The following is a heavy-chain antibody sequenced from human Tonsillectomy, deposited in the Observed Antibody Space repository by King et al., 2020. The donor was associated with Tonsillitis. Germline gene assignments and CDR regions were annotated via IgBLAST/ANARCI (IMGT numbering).Heavy chain of an antibody. Sequence: VQLVESGGGVVQPGGSLRLSCAASGFTFDDYAMHCVRQAPGKGLEWVALISGEGGSTYSAESVKGRFIISRDNSKNSLYLQMNSLRTEDTALYYCAKESYYGSGGGFDYWGQGTLVTVSS. J-gene: IGHJ4*02. V-gene: IGHV3-43*02. CDR1: GFTFDDYA. CDR2: ISGEGGST. CDR3: AKESYYGSGGGFDY. D-gene: IGHD3-10*01.